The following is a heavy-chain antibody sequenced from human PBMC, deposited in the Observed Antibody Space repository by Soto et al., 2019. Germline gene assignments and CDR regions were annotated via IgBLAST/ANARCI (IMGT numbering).Heavy chain of an antibody. Sequence: GGSLRLSCAASGFTFSSNAMSWVRQAPGKGLEWVSAISGSGGSTYYADSVKGRFTISRDNSKNTLYLQMNSLRAEDTAVYYCAKDLTGKDSMHNFDYWGQGTLVTVSS. V-gene: IGHV3-23*01. CDR3: AKDLTGKDSMHNFDY. CDR2: ISGSGGST. J-gene: IGHJ4*02. D-gene: IGHD2-8*02. CDR1: GFTFSSNA.